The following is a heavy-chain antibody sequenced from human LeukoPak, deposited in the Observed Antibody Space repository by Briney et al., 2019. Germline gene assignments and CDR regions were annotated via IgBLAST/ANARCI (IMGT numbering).Heavy chain of an antibody. CDR3: TRAPYDYVWGSYRFYFDY. Sequence: GGSLRLSCTASKFTFSNYGMQWVRQAPGKGLEWVGFIRSKAYGGTTEYAASVKGRFTISRDDSKSIAYLQMNSLKTEDTAVYYCTRAPYDYVWGSYRFYFDYRGQGTLVTVSS. D-gene: IGHD3-16*02. V-gene: IGHV3-49*04. J-gene: IGHJ4*02. CDR1: KFTFSNYG. CDR2: IRSKAYGGTT.